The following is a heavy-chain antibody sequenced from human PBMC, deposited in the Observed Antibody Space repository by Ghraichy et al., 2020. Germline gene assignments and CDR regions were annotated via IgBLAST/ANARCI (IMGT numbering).Heavy chain of an antibody. CDR3: ARGWDRYSYLTALDY. Sequence: SQTLSLTCAVYGGSFSGYYWSWIRQPPGKGLEWIGEINHSGSTNYNPSLKSRVTISVDTSKNQFSLKLSSVTAADTAVYYCARGWDRYSYLTALDYWGQGTLVTVSS. D-gene: IGHD5-18*01. CDR1: GGSFSGYY. V-gene: IGHV4-34*01. J-gene: IGHJ4*02. CDR2: INHSGST.